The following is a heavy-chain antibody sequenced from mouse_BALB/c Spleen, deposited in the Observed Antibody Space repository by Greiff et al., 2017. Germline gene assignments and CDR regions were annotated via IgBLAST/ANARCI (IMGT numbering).Heavy chain of an antibody. CDR3: ARGGRLRYAMDY. J-gene: IGHJ4*01. D-gene: IGHD1-2*01. CDR2: IWGDGST. V-gene: IGHV2-6-7*01. CDR1: GFSLTGYG. Sequence: QVQLKESGPGLVAPSQSLSITCTVSGFSLTGYGVNWVRQPPGKGLEWLGMIWGDGSTDYNSALKSRLSISKDNSKSQVFLKMSSLQTDDTARYYCARGGRLRYAMDYWGQGTSVTVSS.